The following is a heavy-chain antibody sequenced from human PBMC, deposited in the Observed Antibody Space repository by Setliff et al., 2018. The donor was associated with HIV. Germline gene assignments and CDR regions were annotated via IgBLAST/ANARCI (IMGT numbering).Heavy chain of an antibody. J-gene: IGHJ4*01. V-gene: IGHV4-39*01. CDR3: ARQVGEGKWYLDS. Sequence: LSLTCAVSGVSVNNDDDYWGWIRQPPGKGLEWIAIIHQSGTAHKRPSLESRVTISIDTSENLFSLKLSGVTAADTAIYYCARQVGEGKWYLDSWGHGTLVTVSS. CDR2: IHQSGTA. CDR1: GVSVNNDDDY. D-gene: IGHD1-26*01.